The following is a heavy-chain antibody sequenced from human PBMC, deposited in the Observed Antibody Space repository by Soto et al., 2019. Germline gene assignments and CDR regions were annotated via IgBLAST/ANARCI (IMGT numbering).Heavy chain of an antibody. V-gene: IGHV4-59*01. J-gene: IGHJ4*02. CDR1: GGSISSYY. Sequence: QVQLQESGPGLVKPSETLSLTCTVSGGSISSYYWSWIRQPPGKGLEWIGYIYYSGSTNYNPSLKSRVTISVDTSKNQFSLKLSSVTAADTAVYYCARAMRGSYLRYFDYWGQGTLFTVSS. CDR2: IYYSGST. CDR3: ARAMRGSYLRYFDY. D-gene: IGHD1-26*01.